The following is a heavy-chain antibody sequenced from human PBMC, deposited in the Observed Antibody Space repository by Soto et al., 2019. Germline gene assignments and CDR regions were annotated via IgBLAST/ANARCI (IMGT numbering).Heavy chain of an antibody. V-gene: IGHV1-18*01. J-gene: IGHJ6*02. CDR1: GYTFTSYG. CDR2: ISAYNGNT. D-gene: IGHD5-12*01. Sequence: GASVKVSCKASGYTFTSYGISWVRQAPGQGLEWMGWISAYNGNTNYAQKLQGRVTMTTDTSTSTAYMELRSLGSDDTAVYYCARDSEWLQTYYYYGMDVWGQGTTVTVSS. CDR3: ARDSEWLQTYYYYGMDV.